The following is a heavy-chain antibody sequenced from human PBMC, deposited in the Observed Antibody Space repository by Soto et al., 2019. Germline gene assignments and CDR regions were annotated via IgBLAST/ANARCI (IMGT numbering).Heavy chain of an antibody. CDR3: ARVGRDYYDSSGYYYSVLGY. Sequence: SETLSLTCTVSGGSISSGGYYWSWIRQHPGKGLEWIGYIYYSGSTYFNPSLKSRLTISVDTSKNQFSLQLSSVTAADTAVYYCARVGRDYYDSSGYYYSVLGYWGQGTLVTVSS. D-gene: IGHD3-22*01. J-gene: IGHJ4*02. CDR1: GGSISSGGYY. V-gene: IGHV4-31*03. CDR2: IYYSGST.